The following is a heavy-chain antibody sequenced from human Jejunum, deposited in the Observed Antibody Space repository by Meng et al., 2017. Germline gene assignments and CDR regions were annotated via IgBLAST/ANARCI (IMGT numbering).Heavy chain of an antibody. CDR1: GLPFSSHA. CDR2: ISFDGTRN. D-gene: IGHD3-10*01. J-gene: IGHJ4*02. Sequence: GGSLRLSCAVSGLPFSSHAMHWFRQAPVKGLEWVGNISFDGTRNFCADSVKGRFTISRDNSKNMVYLQMNSLRVEDTAVYYCAREIWTETSGTYYDYWGQGTLVTVSS. CDR3: AREIWTETSGTYYDY. V-gene: IGHV3-30*07.